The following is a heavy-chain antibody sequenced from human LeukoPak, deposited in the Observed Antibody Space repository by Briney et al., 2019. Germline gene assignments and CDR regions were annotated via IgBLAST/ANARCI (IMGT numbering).Heavy chain of an antibody. Sequence: GGSLRLSCAASGFTFTSYSMSWVRQAPGKGLEWVSGTSDRGDYTYYADSVKGRFTISRDNSKITQYLQMNSLRAEDTALYFCAKKAQYNGNYPLDYWGQGTLVTVSS. CDR3: AKKAQYNGNYPLDY. J-gene: IGHJ4*02. V-gene: IGHV3-23*01. CDR2: TSDRGDYT. D-gene: IGHD1-26*01. CDR1: GFTFTSYS.